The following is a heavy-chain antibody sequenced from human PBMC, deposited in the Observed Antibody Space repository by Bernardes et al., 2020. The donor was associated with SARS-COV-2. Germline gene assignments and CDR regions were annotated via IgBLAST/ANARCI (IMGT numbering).Heavy chain of an antibody. CDR1: GFTFSSYA. CDR2: ISGSGGST. V-gene: IGHV3-23*01. Sequence: GGSLRLSCAASGFTFSSYAMSWVRQAPGKGLVWVSAISGSGGSTYYADSVKGRFTISRDNSKNTLYLQMNSLRAEDTAVYYCAKGKGGSLSPFDYWGQGTLVTVSS. CDR3: AKGKGGSLSPFDY. J-gene: IGHJ4*02. D-gene: IGHD3-16*01.